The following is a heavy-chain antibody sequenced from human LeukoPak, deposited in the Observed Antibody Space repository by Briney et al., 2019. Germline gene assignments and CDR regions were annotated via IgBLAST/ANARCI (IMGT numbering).Heavy chain of an antibody. J-gene: IGHJ4*02. CDR2: IIPIFGTA. Sequence: ASVKVSCKASGGTFSSYAISWVRQAPGQGLEWMGGIIPIFGTANYAQKFQGRVTITADESTSTAYMELSSLRSEDTAVYYCARGFVVGATTHFDYWGQGTLVTVSS. CDR3: ARGFVVGATTHFDY. CDR1: GGTFSSYA. D-gene: IGHD1-26*01. V-gene: IGHV1-69*13.